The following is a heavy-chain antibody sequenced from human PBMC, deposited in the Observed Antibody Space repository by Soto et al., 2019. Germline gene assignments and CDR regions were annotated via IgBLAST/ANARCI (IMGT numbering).Heavy chain of an antibody. CDR2: ISNDGSNK. J-gene: IGHJ4*02. D-gene: IGHD1-26*01. CDR1: GFSFSTYG. CDR3: AKGCGNYWAFDY. V-gene: IGHV3-30*18. Sequence: QVHLVESGGGVVQPGRSLRLSCAASGFSFSTYGMHWVRQAPGKGLEWVGFISNDGSNKYYADSVKGRFTIARDNSKNSLYQQMTSLRAEDTAVYYCAKGCGNYWAFDYWGQGTLVTVSS.